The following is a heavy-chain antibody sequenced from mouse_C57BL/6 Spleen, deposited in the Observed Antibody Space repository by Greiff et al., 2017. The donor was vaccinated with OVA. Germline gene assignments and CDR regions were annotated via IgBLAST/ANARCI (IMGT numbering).Heavy chain of an antibody. V-gene: IGHV14-4*01. CDR2: IDPENCDT. Sequence: DVQLQESGAELVRPGASVKLSCTASGFNIKDDYMHWVKQRPEQGLEWIGWIDPENCDTEYASKFQGKATITADTSSNTAYLQLSSLTSEDTAVYYCTTFTTVVATYFDYWGQGTTLTVSS. D-gene: IGHD1-1*01. CDR3: TTFTTVVATYFDY. CDR1: GFNIKDDY. J-gene: IGHJ2*01.